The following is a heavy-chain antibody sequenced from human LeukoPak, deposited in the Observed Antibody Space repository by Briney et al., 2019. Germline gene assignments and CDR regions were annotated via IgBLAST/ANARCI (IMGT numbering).Heavy chain of an antibody. CDR1: GYTFTGYY. V-gene: IGHV1-2*02. CDR3: ARGGRYYYDSSGPIDY. Sequence: ASVKVSCKASGYTFTGYYMHWVRQAPGQGLEWMGWINPNSGGTNYAQKFQGRVTITRDTSISTAYMELSRLRSDDTAVYCCARGGRYYYDSSGPIDYWGQGTLVTVSS. J-gene: IGHJ4*02. CDR2: INPNSGGT. D-gene: IGHD3-22*01.